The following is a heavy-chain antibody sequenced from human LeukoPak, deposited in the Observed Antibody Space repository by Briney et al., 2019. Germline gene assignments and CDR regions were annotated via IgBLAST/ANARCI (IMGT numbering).Heavy chain of an antibody. CDR3: AKDAYSSSWYFDY. CDR1: GFTFSNYA. CDR2: ISGSASST. V-gene: IGHV3-23*01. J-gene: IGHJ4*02. Sequence: GGSLRLSCAASGFTFSNYAMSWVRQAPGKGLEWVSAISGSASSTYHADSVKGRFTISRDNSKNTLYLQMNSLRADDTAVYYCAKDAYSSSWYFDYWGQGTLVTVSS. D-gene: IGHD6-13*01.